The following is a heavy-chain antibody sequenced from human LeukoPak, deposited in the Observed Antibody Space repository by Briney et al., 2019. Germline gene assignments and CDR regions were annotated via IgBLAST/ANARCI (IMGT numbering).Heavy chain of an antibody. CDR2: IKQDRSEK. D-gene: IGHD3-10*01. V-gene: IGHV3-7*01. CDR1: GFTFSSYW. J-gene: IGHJ6*03. Sequence: GGSLRLSCAASGFTFSSYWMSWVRQAPGKGLELVANIKQDRSEKYYVDSVKGRFTISRDNAKNSLYLQMNSLRAEDTAVYYCANSPLLWFGGTQDMDVWGKGTTVTVSS. CDR3: ANSPLLWFGGTQDMDV.